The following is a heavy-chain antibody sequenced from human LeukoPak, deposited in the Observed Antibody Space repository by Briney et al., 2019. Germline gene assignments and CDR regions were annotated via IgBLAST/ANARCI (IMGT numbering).Heavy chain of an antibody. CDR3: ARDDSGYGYGEADY. V-gene: IGHV3-30*04. CDR2: ISYDGSNK. CDR1: GFTFSSYA. D-gene: IGHD5-12*01. Sequence: GGSLRLSCAASGFTFSSYAMHWVRQAPGKGLEWVAVISYDGSNKYYADSVKGRFTISRDNSKNTLYLQMNSLRAEDTAVCYCARDDSGYGYGEADYWGQGTLVTVSS. J-gene: IGHJ4*02.